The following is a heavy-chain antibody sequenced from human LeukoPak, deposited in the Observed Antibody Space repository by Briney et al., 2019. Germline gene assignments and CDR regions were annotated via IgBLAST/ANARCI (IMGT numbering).Heavy chain of an antibody. V-gene: IGHV1-69*06. J-gene: IGHJ4*02. CDR1: GGTFSSYA. Sequence: SVKVSCKASGGTFSSYAISWVRQAPGQGLEWMGGIIPIFGTANYAQKFQGRVTITADKSTSTAYMELSSLRSEDTAVYYCARSLRYFDWLFQWGQGTLVTVSS. D-gene: IGHD3-9*01. CDR3: ARSLRYFDWLFQ. CDR2: IIPIFGTA.